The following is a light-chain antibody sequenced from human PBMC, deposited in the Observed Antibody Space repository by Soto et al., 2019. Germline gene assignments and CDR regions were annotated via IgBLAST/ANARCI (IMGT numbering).Light chain of an antibody. CDR2: AAS. J-gene: IGKJ2*01. CDR1: RDISSS. CDR3: QKYNSAPNT. Sequence: DVQMTQSPSSLSASVGDRVTITCRASRDISSSLAWYQQKPGKVPKLLIYAASTLHAGVQSRFSGSGSGTFFTLTINSLQPEDVATYYCQKYNSAPNTFGRGKRLEIK. V-gene: IGKV1-27*01.